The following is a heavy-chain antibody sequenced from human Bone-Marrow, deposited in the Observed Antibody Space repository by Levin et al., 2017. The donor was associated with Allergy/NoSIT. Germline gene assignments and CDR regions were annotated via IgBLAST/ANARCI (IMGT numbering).Heavy chain of an antibody. CDR2: IDWDDDK. CDR1: GFSLSTTGVR. CDR3: ARMACGDSYFDY. J-gene: IGHJ4*02. Sequence: SGPTLVKPTQTLTLTCSFSGFSLSTTGVRVSWIRQPPGKALEWLARIDWDDDKFYSASLETRLTISKDTSKNQVVLTMTNMDPVDAATYYCARMACGDSYFDYWGQGTPVTVSS. V-gene: IGHV2-70*04. D-gene: IGHD4-17*01.